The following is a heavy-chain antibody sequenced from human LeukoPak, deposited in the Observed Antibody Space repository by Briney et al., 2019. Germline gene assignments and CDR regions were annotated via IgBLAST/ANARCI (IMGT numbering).Heavy chain of an antibody. CDR1: GGSISSYY. CDR3: ARADCSSISCYRWGSWFDP. Sequence: PSETLSLTCTVSGGSISSYYWSWIRQPPGKGLEWIGYIYYNGSTNYNPSLKSRVTISVDTSKNQFSLKLSSVTAADTAVYYCARADCSSISCYRWGSWFDPWGQGILVTVSS. J-gene: IGHJ5*02. D-gene: IGHD2-2*02. CDR2: IYYNGST. V-gene: IGHV4-59*01.